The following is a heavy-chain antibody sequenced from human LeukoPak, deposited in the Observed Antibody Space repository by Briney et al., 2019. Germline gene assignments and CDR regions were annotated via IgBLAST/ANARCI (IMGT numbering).Heavy chain of an antibody. CDR1: GFTFSSYW. CDR3: VKDSPPRYSGSPPAY. V-gene: IGHV3-7*03. J-gene: IGHJ4*02. Sequence: GGSLRLSCAASGFTFSSYWMSWVRQAPGKGLEWVANINKDGGEKYYVDSVKGRFTISRDNAKDSLYLQMNSLRADDTAVYYCVKDSPPRYSGSPPAYWGQGTLVTVSS. CDR2: INKDGGEK. D-gene: IGHD1-26*01.